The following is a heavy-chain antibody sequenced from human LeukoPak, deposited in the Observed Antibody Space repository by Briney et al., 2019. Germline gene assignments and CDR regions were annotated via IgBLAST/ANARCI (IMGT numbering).Heavy chain of an antibody. J-gene: IGHJ3*02. D-gene: IGHD3-22*01. V-gene: IGHV3-48*01. CDR3: ARLKAVTYYYDSSGYFLDAFDI. CDR2: ISSSSSTI. CDR1: GFTFSSYS. Sequence: GSLRLSCAASGFTFSSYSMNWVRQAPGKGLEWVSYISSSSSTIYYADSVKGRFTISRDNAKNSLYLQMNSLRAEDTAVYYCARLKAVTYYYDSSGYFLDAFDIWGQGTMVTVSS.